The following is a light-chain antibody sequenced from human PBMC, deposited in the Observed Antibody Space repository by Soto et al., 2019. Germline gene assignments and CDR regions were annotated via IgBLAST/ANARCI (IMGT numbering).Light chain of an antibody. V-gene: IGLV2-14*03. CDR3: SSYTSSSTWV. Sequence: QSALTQPASVSGSPGQSITISCTGTSSDVGGYNYVSWCQHHPGKAPKLMIYDVSNRPSGVSNRFSGSKSGNTASLTISGLQAEDEADYYCSSYTSSSTWVFGGGTKLTVL. CDR1: SSDVGGYNY. J-gene: IGLJ3*02. CDR2: DVS.